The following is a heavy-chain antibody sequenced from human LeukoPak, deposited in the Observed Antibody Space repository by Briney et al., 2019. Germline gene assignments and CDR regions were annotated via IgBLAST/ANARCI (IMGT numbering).Heavy chain of an antibody. CDR3: ARGPSSNFDY. V-gene: IGHV3-21*01. Sequence: GGSLRLSCAASGFTFSSYSMNWVRQAPGKGLVWVSSISSSSSYIYYADSVKGRFTISRDNAKNSLYLQMNSLRAEDTAVYYCARGPSSNFDYWGQGTLVTVSS. CDR2: ISSSSSYI. CDR1: GFTFSSYS. J-gene: IGHJ4*02.